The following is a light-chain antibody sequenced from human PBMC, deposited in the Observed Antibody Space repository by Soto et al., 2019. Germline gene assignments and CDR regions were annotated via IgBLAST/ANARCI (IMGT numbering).Light chain of an antibody. Sequence: QSELTQPRSVSGSPGQSVTISCTGTSSDVGGYNYVSWYQQHPGKAPKLMIYDVSKRPSGVPDRFSGSKSGNTASLTISGLQAEDEADYYCCSYAGSYTHVFGTGTKLTVL. CDR2: DVS. CDR3: CSYAGSYTHV. CDR1: SSDVGGYNY. V-gene: IGLV2-11*01. J-gene: IGLJ1*01.